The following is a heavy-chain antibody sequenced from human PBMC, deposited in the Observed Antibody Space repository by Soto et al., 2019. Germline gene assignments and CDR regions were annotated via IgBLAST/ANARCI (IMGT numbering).Heavy chain of an antibody. Sequence: PRGSLLLSCAPSVFKFSIYAMSWVRQAPGKGLDWVSLISATGGGTYYADSVKGRFTISRDNSDNTLYLQVHSLRAEDTAVYYCAQDRRAGGNSAFYFDFWGQGAQVTVSS. D-gene: IGHD3-16*01. J-gene: IGHJ5*01. V-gene: IGHV3-23*01. CDR3: AQDRRAGGNSAFYFDF. CDR2: ISATGGGT. CDR1: VFKFSIYA.